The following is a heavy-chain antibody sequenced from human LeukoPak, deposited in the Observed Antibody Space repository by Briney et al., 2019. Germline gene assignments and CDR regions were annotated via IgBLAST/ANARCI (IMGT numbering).Heavy chain of an antibody. Sequence: GASVTVSCKASGYTFTGYYIHWVRQAPGQGLEWMGWINPNSGGTNYAQKFQGWVTMTRDTSITTAYMELSRLRSDDTAVYYCALNRRGIAAAGTDGDYYFDYWGQGTLVTVSS. CDR2: INPNSGGT. J-gene: IGHJ4*02. CDR1: GYTFTGYY. CDR3: ALNRRGIAAAGTDGDYYFDY. V-gene: IGHV1-2*04. D-gene: IGHD6-13*01.